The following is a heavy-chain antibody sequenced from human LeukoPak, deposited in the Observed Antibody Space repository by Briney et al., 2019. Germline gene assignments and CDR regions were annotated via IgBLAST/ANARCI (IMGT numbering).Heavy chain of an antibody. CDR2: VSGGGGST. D-gene: IGHD3-10*02. CDR1: GFSFSSNA. CDR3: ATYVRGDFDY. V-gene: IGHV3-23*01. J-gene: IGHJ4*02. Sequence: GGSLRLSCAASGFSFSSNAMSWVRQAPARGLEWVSTVSGGGGSTWYADSVKGRFTISRDNSKNTLYLQMNSLRAEDTAVYYCATYVRGDFDYWGQGTLVTVSS.